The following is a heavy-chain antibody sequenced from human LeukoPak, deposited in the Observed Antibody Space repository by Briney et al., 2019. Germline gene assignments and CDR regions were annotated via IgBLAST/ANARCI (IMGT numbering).Heavy chain of an antibody. V-gene: IGHV3-33*01. J-gene: IGHJ5*02. CDR2: IWYDGSNK. CDR3: ARAGLQNLFDP. D-gene: IGHD7-27*01. CDR1: GFTFSSYG. Sequence: GGSLRLSCAASGFTFSSYGMHWVRQAPGKGLEWVAVIWYDGSNKYYADSVKGRFTISRDNSKNTLYLQMNSLRAEDTAVYYCARAGLQNLFDPWGQGTLVTVSS.